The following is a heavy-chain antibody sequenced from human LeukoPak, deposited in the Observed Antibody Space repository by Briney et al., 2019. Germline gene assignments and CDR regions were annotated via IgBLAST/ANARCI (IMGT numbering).Heavy chain of an antibody. J-gene: IGHJ5*02. CDR3: ARDGSGSYYYNWFDP. CDR2: IYFSGST. D-gene: IGHD3-10*01. Sequence: PSETLSLTCTVSGASITSYYWSWIRQPPGKGLDWSGYIYFSGSTNYNPSLKSRVTISVDTSKNQFSLKLSSVTAADTAVYYWARDGSGSYYYNWFDPWGQGTLVTVSS. CDR1: GASITSYY. V-gene: IGHV4-59*01.